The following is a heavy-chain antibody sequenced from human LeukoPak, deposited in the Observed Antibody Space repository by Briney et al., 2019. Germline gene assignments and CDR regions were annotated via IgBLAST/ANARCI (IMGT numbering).Heavy chain of an antibody. Sequence: GGSLRLSCAASGFTFSSYAVSWVRQAPGKGLEWVSAISGSGASTYYADSVKGRFTISRDNSKNTLYLQMNSLRAEDTAVYYCAKPQLVRGDFDYWGRGTLVTVSS. CDR1: GFTFSSYA. CDR2: ISGSGAST. J-gene: IGHJ4*02. D-gene: IGHD6-13*01. V-gene: IGHV3-23*01. CDR3: AKPQLVRGDFDY.